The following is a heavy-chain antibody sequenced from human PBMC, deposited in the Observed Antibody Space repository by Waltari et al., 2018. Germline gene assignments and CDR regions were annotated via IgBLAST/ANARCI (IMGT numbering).Heavy chain of an antibody. CDR1: GCSIHTNTAF. CDR3: ASQDAAAVAYWFDP. V-gene: IGHV4-39*01. CDR2: VYYGGIT. Sequence: QLQLQESGPRLVKPSETLSLTCTVSGCSIHTNTAFWAWVRQLPGKWLEWVGSVYYGGITDYNASLKSRVTISVDTSKNQFSLNLSSVTAADTAVYYCASQDAAAVAYWFDPWGQGTPVTVSS. D-gene: IGHD2-15*01. J-gene: IGHJ5*02.